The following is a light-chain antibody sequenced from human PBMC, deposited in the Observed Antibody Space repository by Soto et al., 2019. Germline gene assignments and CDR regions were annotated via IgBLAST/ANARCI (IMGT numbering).Light chain of an antibody. V-gene: IGKV1-5*01. CDR1: QSISSW. J-gene: IGKJ1*01. CDR3: QQYNSYSPTWT. Sequence: DIQMTQSPSTLSASVGDRVTITCRASQSISSWLAWYQQKPGKAPKLLIYDASNLETGVPSRFGGSGSGTEFTLTISSLQPDDFATYYCQQYNSYSPTWTFGQGTKVDIK. CDR2: DAS.